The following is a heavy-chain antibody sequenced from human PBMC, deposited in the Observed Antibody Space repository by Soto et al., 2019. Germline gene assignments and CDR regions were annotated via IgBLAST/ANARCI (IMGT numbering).Heavy chain of an antibody. V-gene: IGHV3-53*01. J-gene: IGHJ6*02. CDR3: ARDEHYYGSGYYYYGMDV. CDR1: GFTVSSNY. CDR2: IYSGGST. Sequence: PGGSLRLSCAASGFTVSSNYMSWVRQAPGKGLEWVSVIYSGGSTYYADSVKGRFTISRDNSKNTLYLQMNSLRAEDTAVYYCARDEHYYGSGYYYYGMDVWGQGTTVTVSS. D-gene: IGHD3-10*01.